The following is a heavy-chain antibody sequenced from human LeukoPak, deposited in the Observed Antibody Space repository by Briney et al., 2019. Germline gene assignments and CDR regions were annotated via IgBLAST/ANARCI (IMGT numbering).Heavy chain of an antibody. CDR1: GASISSGSYY. CDR2: MYTSGST. J-gene: IGHJ4*02. Sequence: PSETLSLTCTVSGASISSGSYYWSWIWQPAGKGLEWIGRMYTSGSTNYNPSLKSRVAISVDTSRNQFSLKLNSVTAADTAVYYCARVQIAVPGNYYFDYWGQGTLATVSS. D-gene: IGHD6-19*01. V-gene: IGHV4-61*02. CDR3: ARVQIAVPGNYYFDY.